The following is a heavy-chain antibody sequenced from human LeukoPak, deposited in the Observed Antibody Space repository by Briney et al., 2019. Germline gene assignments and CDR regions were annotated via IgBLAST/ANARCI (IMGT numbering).Heavy chain of an antibody. D-gene: IGHD2-2*01. J-gene: IGHJ4*02. Sequence: GGSLRLSCAASGFTFSSYGMHWVRQAPGKGLEWVAVISYDGSNKYYADSVKGRFTISRDNSKNTLYLQMNSLRAEDTAVYYCARDLYCSSTSCYVYWGQGTLVTVSS. CDR3: ARDLYCSSTSCYVY. CDR1: GFTFSSYG. CDR2: ISYDGSNK. V-gene: IGHV3-30*03.